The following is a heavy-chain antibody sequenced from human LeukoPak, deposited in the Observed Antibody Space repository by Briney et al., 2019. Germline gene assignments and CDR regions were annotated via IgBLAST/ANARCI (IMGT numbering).Heavy chain of an antibody. CDR1: GFTFSSYA. D-gene: IGHD5-18*01. V-gene: IGHV3-23*01. CDR2: ISGSGGRI. J-gene: IGHJ4*02. CDR3: AKLQRGYSYGYEFGFDY. Sequence: GGSLRLSCAASGFTFSSYAMSWVRQAPGKGLEWVSAISGSGGRIYYGASVKGRFTISRDNSKNTLNLQMNSLRAEDTAVYYCAKLQRGYSYGYEFGFDYWGQGTLVTVSS.